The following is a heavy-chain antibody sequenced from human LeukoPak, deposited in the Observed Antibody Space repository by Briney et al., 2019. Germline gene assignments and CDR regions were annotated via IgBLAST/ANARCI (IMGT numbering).Heavy chain of an antibody. D-gene: IGHD2-2*02. CDR2: IYHSGRT. V-gene: IGHV4-38-2*02. CDR3: ARHPCTSCYTPSWFDP. Sequence: SETLSLTCTVSGDSINSAYFWGWIRQPPGKGLEYIGSIYHSGRTYHNSSLKSRVTISVDTSRNQFSLKLSSVTAADTAIYCCARHPCTSCYTPSWFDPWGQGTLVTVSS. J-gene: IGHJ5*02. CDR1: GDSINSAYF.